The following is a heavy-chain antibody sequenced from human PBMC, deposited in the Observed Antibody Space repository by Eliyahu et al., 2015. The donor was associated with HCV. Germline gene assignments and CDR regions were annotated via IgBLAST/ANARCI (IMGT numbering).Heavy chain of an antibody. CDR2: ISGSGGST. Sequence: EVQLLESGGGLVQPGGSLRLSCAASGFPFSSYAMSWVRQAPGKGLEWVSAISGSGGSTYYADSVKGRFTISRDNSKNTLYLQMNSLRAEDTAVYYCANGGTASNPFDYWGQGTLVTVSS. V-gene: IGHV3-23*01. CDR3: ANGGTASNPFDY. CDR1: GFPFSSYA. J-gene: IGHJ4*02. D-gene: IGHD4-11*01.